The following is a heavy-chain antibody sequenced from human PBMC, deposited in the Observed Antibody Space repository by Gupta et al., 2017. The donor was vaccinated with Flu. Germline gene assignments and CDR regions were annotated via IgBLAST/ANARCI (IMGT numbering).Heavy chain of an antibody. D-gene: IGHD3-9*01. Sequence: EWIGSIFYTGSTSYSPSLKSRVTISVDTSKNQFSLKLSSVTAADTAVYYCARRGKTGYDNWFDPWGQGTLVTVSS. CDR2: IFYTGST. J-gene: IGHJ5*02. V-gene: IGHV4-39*01. CDR3: ARRGKTGYDNWFDP.